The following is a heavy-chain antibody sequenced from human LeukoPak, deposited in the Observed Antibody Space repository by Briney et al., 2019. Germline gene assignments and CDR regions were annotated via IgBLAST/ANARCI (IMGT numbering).Heavy chain of an antibody. D-gene: IGHD1-26*01. CDR3: ARVAGSYYYYYMDV. Sequence: SVKVSCKASGGTFSSYAISWVRQAPGQGLEWMGGIIPIFGTANYAQKFQGRVTIATDESTSTAYMELSSLRSEDTAVYYCARVAGSYYYYYMDVWGKGTTVTVSS. CDR2: IIPIFGTA. J-gene: IGHJ6*03. CDR1: GGTFSSYA. V-gene: IGHV1-69*05.